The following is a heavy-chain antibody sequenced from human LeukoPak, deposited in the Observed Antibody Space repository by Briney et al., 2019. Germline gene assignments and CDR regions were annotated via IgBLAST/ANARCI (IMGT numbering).Heavy chain of an antibody. Sequence: GGSLRLSCGVSGFTFRTYGMHWVRQAPGKGLEWVSIISYDGTTKDYTDSVKGRFTISRDNSKNTLYLQMTSLRAEDTAVYYCARGVSGSSAFDYWGQGTLVTVSS. J-gene: IGHJ4*02. D-gene: IGHD6-6*01. CDR3: ARGVSGSSAFDY. V-gene: IGHV3-30*03. CDR1: GFTFRTYG. CDR2: ISYDGTTK.